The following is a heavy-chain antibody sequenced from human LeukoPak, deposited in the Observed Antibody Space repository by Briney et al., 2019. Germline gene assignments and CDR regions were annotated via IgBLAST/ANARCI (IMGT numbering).Heavy chain of an antibody. CDR2: ITGTGDST. V-gene: IGHV3-23*01. J-gene: IGHJ4*02. D-gene: IGHD3-22*01. CDR3: AKELFSGYYFDY. Sequence: AGGSLRLSCAASGFTFSSYAMSWVRQAPGKGLEWVSTITGTGDSTYYADSVKGRFSSSRDNSKNTLHLQMNSLRAEDTAIYYCAKELFSGYYFDYWGQGILVTVSS. CDR1: GFTFSSYA.